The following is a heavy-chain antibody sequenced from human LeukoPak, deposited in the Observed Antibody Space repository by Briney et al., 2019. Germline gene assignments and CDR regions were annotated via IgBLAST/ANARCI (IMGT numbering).Heavy chain of an antibody. CDR1: GFTFSSYW. J-gene: IGHJ4*02. CDR3: AKGAIAVAGSPFDY. D-gene: IGHD6-19*01. CDR2: ISYDGSNK. Sequence: PAGGSLRLSCAASGFTFSSYWMNWVRQAPGKGLEWVAVISYDGSNKYYADSVKGRFTISRDNSKNTLYLQMNSLRAEDTAVYYCAKGAIAVAGSPFDYWGQGTLVTVSS. V-gene: IGHV3-30*18.